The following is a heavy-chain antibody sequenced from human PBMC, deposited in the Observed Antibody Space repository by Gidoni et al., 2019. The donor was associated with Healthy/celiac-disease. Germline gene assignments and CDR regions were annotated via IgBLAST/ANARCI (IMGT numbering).Heavy chain of an antibody. D-gene: IGHD6-25*01. V-gene: IGHV3-23*01. CDR3: AKDMDSSGGAFDI. CDR2: ISGSGGST. J-gene: IGHJ3*02. Sequence: EVQLLESGGGLVQPGGSLRLSCAASGFTFSSYAMSWVRQAPGKGLGWVSAISGSGGSTYYADSVKGRFTISRDNSKNTLYLQMNSLRAEDTAVYYCAKDMDSSGGAFDIWGQGTMVTVSS. CDR1: GFTFSSYA.